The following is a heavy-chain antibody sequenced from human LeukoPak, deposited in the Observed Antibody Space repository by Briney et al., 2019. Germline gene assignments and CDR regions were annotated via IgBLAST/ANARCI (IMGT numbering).Heavy chain of an antibody. V-gene: IGHV4-59*01. CDR2: IYYSGST. CDR3: ARGLYDFWSGFAFDI. CDR1: GGSISSYY. D-gene: IGHD3-3*01. Sequence: PSETLSLTCTVSGGSISSYYWSWIRQPPGKGLEWIGYIYYSGSTNYNPSLKSRVTISVDTSKNQFSLKLSSVTAADTAVYYCARGLYDFWSGFAFDIWGQGTMVTVSS. J-gene: IGHJ3*02.